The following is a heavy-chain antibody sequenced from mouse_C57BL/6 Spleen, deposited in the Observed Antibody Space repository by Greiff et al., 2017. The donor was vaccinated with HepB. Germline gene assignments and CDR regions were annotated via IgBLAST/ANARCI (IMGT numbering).Heavy chain of an antibody. J-gene: IGHJ4*01. CDR3: ARRTVVATEAMDY. D-gene: IGHD1-1*01. CDR1: GYTFTSYW. V-gene: IGHV1-61*01. Sequence: QVQLQQPGAELVKPGASVKLSCKASGYTFTSYWMHWVKQRPGQGLEWIGNIYPSDSETHYNQKFKDKATLTVDKSSSTAYMQLSSLTSEDSAVYYCARRTVVATEAMDYWGQGTSVTVSS. CDR2: IYPSDSET.